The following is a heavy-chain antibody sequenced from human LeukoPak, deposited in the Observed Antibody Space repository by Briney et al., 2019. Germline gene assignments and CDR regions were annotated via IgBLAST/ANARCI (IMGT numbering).Heavy chain of an antibody. CDR2: IYSGGST. V-gene: IGHV3-53*04. Sequence: GGSLRLYCAASGFTVSINYMSWVRQAPGKGLEWVSFIYSGGSTYYADSVKGRFTISRHNSKNTLSLEMNSLRGEDTAVYYCARVKEQLVFDCWGQGTLVTVSS. CDR1: GFTVSINY. CDR3: ARVKEQLVFDC. D-gene: IGHD6-13*01. J-gene: IGHJ4*02.